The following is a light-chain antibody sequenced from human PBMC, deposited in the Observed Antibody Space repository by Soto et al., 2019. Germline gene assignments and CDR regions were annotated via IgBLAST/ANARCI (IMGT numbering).Light chain of an antibody. J-gene: IGKJ1*01. CDR3: QQYGSSGT. CDR1: HSVSSRR. V-gene: IGKV3-20*01. Sequence: IVLTQSPGTLSLSPWERVKLYCRASHSVSSRRLAWYQQKPGQAPRFLIYGASTRPTGIPDRFSGSGSGTDFTLTISRLEPEDFAVYYCQQYGSSGTFGQRAKV. CDR2: GAS.